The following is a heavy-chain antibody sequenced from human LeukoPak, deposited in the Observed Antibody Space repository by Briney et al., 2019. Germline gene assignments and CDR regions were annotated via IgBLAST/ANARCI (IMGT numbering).Heavy chain of an antibody. CDR3: ARTLLNLWFGELLTSWFDP. V-gene: IGHV1-2*02. J-gene: IGHJ5*02. D-gene: IGHD3-10*01. CDR1: GYTFTGYY. CDR2: INPDSGGT. Sequence: ASVKVSCKASGYTFTGYYIHWVRQAPGQGLEWMGWINPDSGGTNYAQKFQGRVTMTRDTSIRTAYMELSRLRSDDTAVYYCARTLLNLWFGELLTSWFDPWGQGTLVTVSS.